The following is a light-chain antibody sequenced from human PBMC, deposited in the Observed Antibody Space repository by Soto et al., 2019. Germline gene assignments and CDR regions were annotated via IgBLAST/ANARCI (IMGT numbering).Light chain of an antibody. V-gene: IGLV2-14*01. J-gene: IGLJ2*01. CDR2: DVS. CDR3: SSYTSLSLV. CDR1: SSDVGGYNY. Sequence: QSALTQPASVSGSPGQSITISCTGTSSDVGGYNYVSWYQQHPGKAPKLMIYDVSNRPSGVSNRFSGSKSGNTASLTISGIQAEDEADYYCSSYTSLSLVFGGGTKVTVL.